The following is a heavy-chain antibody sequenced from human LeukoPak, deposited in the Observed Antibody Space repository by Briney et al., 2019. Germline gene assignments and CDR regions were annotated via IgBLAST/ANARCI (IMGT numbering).Heavy chain of an antibody. D-gene: IGHD6-13*01. V-gene: IGHV1-46*01. J-gene: IGHJ4*02. CDR2: INPSGGST. CDR1: GYTFTSYY. Sequence: GASVKVSCKASGYTFTSYYMHWVRQAPGQGLEWMGIINPSGGSTSYAQKFQGRVTMTRDTSISTVYMELSRLRSDDTAVYYCARDRLAAATCADYWGQGTLVTVSS. CDR3: ARDRLAAATCADY.